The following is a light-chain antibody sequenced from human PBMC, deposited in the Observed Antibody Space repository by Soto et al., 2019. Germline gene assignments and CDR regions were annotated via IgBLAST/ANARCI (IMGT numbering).Light chain of an antibody. CDR2: EGS. CDR3: CSYAGSDTPYV. V-gene: IGLV2-23*01. Sequence: QSALTQPASVSGSPGQSITISCIGTSSDVGRYNLVSWYQQHPGKAPKLMIYEGSKRPSGVSNRFSGSKSANTASLTISGLQAEDEADYYCCSYAGSDTPYVFGTGTKVTVL. J-gene: IGLJ1*01. CDR1: SSDVGRYNL.